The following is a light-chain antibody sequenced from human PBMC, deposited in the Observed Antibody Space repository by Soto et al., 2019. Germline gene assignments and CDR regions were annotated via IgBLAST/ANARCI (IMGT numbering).Light chain of an antibody. J-gene: IGKJ1*01. V-gene: IGKV1-5*03. CDR1: QSISSC. CDR2: KAS. CDR3: QQYNDNWT. Sequence: DIQMTQSPSTLSASVGDRVTITCLASQSISSCLAWYQQKPGQAPKLLIYKASTLQSGVPSRFSGSGSGTEFTLAISSLQPDDSATYYCQQYNDNWTFGQGTKV.